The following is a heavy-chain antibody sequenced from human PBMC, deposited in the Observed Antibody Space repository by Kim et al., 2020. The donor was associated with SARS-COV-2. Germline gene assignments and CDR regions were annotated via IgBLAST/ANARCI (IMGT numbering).Heavy chain of an antibody. CDR3: AGVGGSGRTNWFDP. CDR2: INAGNGNT. V-gene: IGHV1-3*01. D-gene: IGHD3-10*01. CDR1: GYTFTSYA. Sequence: ASVKVSCKASGYTFTSYAMHWVRQAPGQRLEWMGWINAGNGNTKYSQKFQGRVTITRDTSASTAYMELSSLRSEDTAVYYCAGVGGSGRTNWFDPWGQGTLVTVSS. J-gene: IGHJ5*02.